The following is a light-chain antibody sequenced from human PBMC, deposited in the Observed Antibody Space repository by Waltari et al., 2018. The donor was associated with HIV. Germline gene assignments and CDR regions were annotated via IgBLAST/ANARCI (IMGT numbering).Light chain of an antibody. V-gene: IGKV4-1*01. Sequence: DIVMTQSPDSLAVTLCERATINCKSSQSLLYSSNNKNYLAWYQQKPGQPPKLLIYWAFTRESGVPDRFSGSGSGTDFTLTISSLQAEDVAVYYCQQYYTTPWTFGQWTKVEIK. CDR1: QSLLYSSNNKNY. CDR3: QQYYTTPWT. J-gene: IGKJ1*01. CDR2: WAF.